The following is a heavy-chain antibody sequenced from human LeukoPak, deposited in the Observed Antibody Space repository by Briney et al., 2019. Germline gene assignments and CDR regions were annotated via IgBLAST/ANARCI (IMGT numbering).Heavy chain of an antibody. V-gene: IGHV4-30-2*01. Sequence: SQTLSLTCAVSGGSISSGGYSWSWIRQPPGKGLEWIRYIYHSGSTYYNPSLKSRVTISVDRSKNQFSLKLSSVTAADTAVYYCARGEFGGREDYWGQGTLVTVSS. CDR1: GGSISSGGYS. J-gene: IGHJ4*02. CDR2: IYHSGST. CDR3: ARGEFGGREDY. D-gene: IGHD4-23*01.